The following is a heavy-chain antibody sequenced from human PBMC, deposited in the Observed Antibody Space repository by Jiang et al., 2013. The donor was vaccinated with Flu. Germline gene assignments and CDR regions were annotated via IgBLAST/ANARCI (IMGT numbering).Heavy chain of an antibody. D-gene: IGHD3-22*01. CDR3: AREYYYDSSGYQEYWYFDL. CDR1: GYTFTSYG. Sequence: GAEVKKPGASVKVSCKASGYTFTSYGISWVRQAPGQGLEWMGWISAYNGNTNYAQKLQGRVTMTTDTSTSTAYMELRSLRSDDTAVYYCAREYYYDSSGYQEYWYFDLWGRGTLVTVSS. V-gene: IGHV1-18*01. J-gene: IGHJ2*01. CDR2: ISAYNGNT.